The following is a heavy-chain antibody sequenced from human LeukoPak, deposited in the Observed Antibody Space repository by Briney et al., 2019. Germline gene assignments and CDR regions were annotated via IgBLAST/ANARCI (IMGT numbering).Heavy chain of an antibody. CDR1: GYTFTSYG. J-gene: IGHJ4*02. Sequence: ASVKVSCKASGYTFTSYGISWVRQAPGQGLEWMGWISAYNGNTNYAQKLQGRVTMTTDTSTSTAYMELRSLRSDDTAVYYCARTLQCSSTSCPARSYFDYWGQGTLVTVSS. CDR3: ARTLQCSSTSCPARSYFDY. CDR2: ISAYNGNT. D-gene: IGHD2-2*01. V-gene: IGHV1-18*01.